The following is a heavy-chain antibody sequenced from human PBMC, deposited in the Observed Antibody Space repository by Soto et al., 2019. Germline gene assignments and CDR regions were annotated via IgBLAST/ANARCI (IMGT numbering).Heavy chain of an antibody. Sequence: QTGGSLRLSCAASGFTFSSYGMHWVRQAPGKGLEWVAVISYDGSNKYYADSVKGRFTISRDNSKNTLYLQMNSLRAEDTAVYYCAKGQEGGVGATTDRGQGTLVTVSS. CDR1: GFTFSSYG. CDR2: ISYDGSNK. V-gene: IGHV3-30*18. D-gene: IGHD1-26*01. CDR3: AKGQEGGVGATTD. J-gene: IGHJ4*02.